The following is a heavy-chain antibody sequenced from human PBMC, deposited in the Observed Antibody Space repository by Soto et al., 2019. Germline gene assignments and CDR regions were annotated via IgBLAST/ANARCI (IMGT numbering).Heavy chain of an antibody. V-gene: IGHV3-33*01. Sequence: GGSLRLSCAASGFTFSSYGMHWVRQAPGKGLEWVAVIWYDGSNKYYADSVKGRFTISRDNSKNTLYLQMNSLRAEDTAVYYCARESDILTGYTFDYWGQGT. CDR2: IWYDGSNK. J-gene: IGHJ4*02. CDR1: GFTFSSYG. D-gene: IGHD3-9*01. CDR3: ARESDILTGYTFDY.